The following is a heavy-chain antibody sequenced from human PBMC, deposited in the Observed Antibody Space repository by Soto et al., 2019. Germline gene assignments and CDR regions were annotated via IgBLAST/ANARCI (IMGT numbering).Heavy chain of an antibody. Sequence: GGSLRLSCAVSGFTFDDNAMHWVRQAPEKGLEWVSGINWKSDIGYADSVKGRFTISRDNSKNTLYLQMNSLRAEDTAVYYCAKGLRDYYGMDVWGQGTTVTVSS. D-gene: IGHD4-17*01. J-gene: IGHJ6*02. CDR1: GFTFDDNA. CDR2: INWKSDI. CDR3: AKGLRDYYGMDV. V-gene: IGHV3-9*01.